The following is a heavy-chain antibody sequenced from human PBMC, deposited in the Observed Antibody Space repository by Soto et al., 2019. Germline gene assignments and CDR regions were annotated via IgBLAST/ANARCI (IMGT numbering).Heavy chain of an antibody. V-gene: IGHV3-53*02. CDR1: GFSVSSNY. CDR2: IYSDGST. D-gene: IGHD3-16*02. J-gene: IGHJ6*02. Sequence: EVQLVETGGGLIQPGGSLRLSCAASGFSVSSNYMSWVRQAPGKGLEWVSVIYSDGSTYYADSVKGRFTISRDNSKNTLYLRMNSLRAEDTAVYYCAVDTYYDYVWGSYRSYYYYGMDVWGQGTTVTVSS. CDR3: AVDTYYDYVWGSYRSYYYYGMDV.